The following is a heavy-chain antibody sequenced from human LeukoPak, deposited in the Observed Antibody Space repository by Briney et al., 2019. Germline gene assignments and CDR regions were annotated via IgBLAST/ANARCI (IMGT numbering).Heavy chain of an antibody. J-gene: IGHJ6*03. CDR3: ARVRTYYYDSSGYYMDV. Sequence: ASVKVSCKASGYTFTSYGISWVRQAPGQGLEWMGWISAYNGNTNYAQKLQGRVTMTTDTSTSTAYMELRGLRSDDTAVYYCARVRTYYYDSSGYYMDVWGKGTTVTVSS. V-gene: IGHV1-18*01. CDR1: GYTFTSYG. D-gene: IGHD3-22*01. CDR2: ISAYNGNT.